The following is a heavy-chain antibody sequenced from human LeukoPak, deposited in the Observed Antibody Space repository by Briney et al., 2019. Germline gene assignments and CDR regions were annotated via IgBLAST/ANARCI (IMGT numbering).Heavy chain of an antibody. D-gene: IGHD2-2*01. CDR1: GGTFSSYA. CDR3: ASQYCSSTSCWDY. J-gene: IGHJ4*02. Sequence: ASVKVSCKASGGTFSSYAISWVRQAPGQGLEWMGGIIPIFGTANYAQKFQGRVTITADESTSTAYMELSSLRSEDTAVYYCASQYCSSTSCWDYWGQGTLVTVSS. CDR2: IIPIFGTA. V-gene: IGHV1-69*13.